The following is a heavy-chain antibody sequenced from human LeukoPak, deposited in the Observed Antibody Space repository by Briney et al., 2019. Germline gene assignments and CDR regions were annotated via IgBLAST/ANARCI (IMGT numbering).Heavy chain of an antibody. V-gene: IGHV1-8*01. Sequence: ASVKVSCKASGYTFTSYDINWVRQATGQGLEWMGWMNPNSGNTSYAQKFQGRVTMTRNTSISTAYMELSSLRSEDTAVYYCARVMGIALLLPTDYWAREPWSPSPQ. J-gene: IGHJ4*02. CDR3: ARVMGIALLLPTDY. CDR2: MNPNSGNT. D-gene: IGHD6-13*01. CDR1: GYTFTSYD.